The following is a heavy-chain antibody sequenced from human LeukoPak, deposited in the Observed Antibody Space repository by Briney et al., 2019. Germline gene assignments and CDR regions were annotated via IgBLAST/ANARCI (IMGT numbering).Heavy chain of an antibody. CDR1: GYTFTSYG. D-gene: IGHD3-10*01. V-gene: IGHV1-18*01. J-gene: IGHJ6*03. CDR2: ISGYNGNT. CDR3: ARDLYYGSGSYYYYYYMDV. Sequence: ASVKVSCKASGYTFTSYGISWVRQAPGQGLEWMGWISGYNGNTNYAQKLQGRVTMTTDTSTSTAYMELRSLRSDDTAVYYCARDLYYGSGSYYYYYYMDVWGKGTTVTISS.